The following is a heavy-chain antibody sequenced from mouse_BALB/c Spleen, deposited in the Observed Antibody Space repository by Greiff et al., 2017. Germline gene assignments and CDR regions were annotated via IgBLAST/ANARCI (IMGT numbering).Heavy chain of an antibody. J-gene: IGHJ3*01. CDR1: GYTFTSYW. Sequence: VQLQQSGAELAKPGASVKMSCKASGYTFTSYWMHWVKQRPGQGLEWIGYINPSTGYTEYNQKFKDKATLTADKSSSTAYMQLSSLTSEDSAVYYCARSEARAPWFAYWGQGTLVTVSA. CDR2: INPSTGYT. D-gene: IGHD3-1*01. CDR3: ARSEARAPWFAY. V-gene: IGHV1-7*01.